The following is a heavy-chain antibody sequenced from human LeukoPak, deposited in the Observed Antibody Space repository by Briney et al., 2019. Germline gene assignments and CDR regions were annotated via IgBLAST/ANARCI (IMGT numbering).Heavy chain of an antibody. CDR1: GGSFSGYY. J-gene: IGHJ4*02. Sequence: SETLSLTCAVYGGSFSGYYWSWIRQPPGKGLEWIGEINHSGSTNYNPSLKSRVTISVDTSKNQFSLKLSSVTGADTAVYYCARQTGELPTEEYYFDYWGQGTLVTVSS. CDR2: INHSGST. V-gene: IGHV4-34*01. CDR3: ARQTGELPTEEYYFDY. D-gene: IGHD7-27*01.